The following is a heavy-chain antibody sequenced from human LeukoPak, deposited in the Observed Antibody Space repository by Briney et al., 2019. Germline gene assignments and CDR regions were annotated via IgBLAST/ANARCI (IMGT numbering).Heavy chain of an antibody. Sequence: GRSLRLSCAASGFTFSSYGMHWVRQAPGKGLEWVALISYDGSNKYYADSVKGRFTISRDNSKNTLYLQMNSLRAEDTAVYYCANRDYDTDYWGQGTLVTVSS. CDR2: ISYDGSNK. CDR1: GFTFSSYG. J-gene: IGHJ4*02. CDR3: ANRDYDTDY. V-gene: IGHV3-30*18. D-gene: IGHD4-17*01.